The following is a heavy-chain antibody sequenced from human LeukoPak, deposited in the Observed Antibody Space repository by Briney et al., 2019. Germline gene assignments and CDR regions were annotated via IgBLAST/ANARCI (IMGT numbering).Heavy chain of an antibody. Sequence: PSETLSLTCAVYGGSFSGYYWSWLRQSPGKGLEWLGEINHGGSTNYNPSLKSRVTMSVDTSKNQVSLKVTSVTAADTAVYYCARGPHCSGGSCYSPAFDYWGQGTLVTVSS. V-gene: IGHV4-34*01. CDR1: GGSFSGYY. J-gene: IGHJ4*02. CDR3: ARGPHCSGGSCYSPAFDY. CDR2: INHGGST. D-gene: IGHD2-15*01.